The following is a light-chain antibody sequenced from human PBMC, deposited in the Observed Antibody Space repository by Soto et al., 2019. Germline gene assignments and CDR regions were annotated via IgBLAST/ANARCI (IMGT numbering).Light chain of an antibody. J-gene: IGLJ2*01. CDR1: SSDVGGYNY. V-gene: IGLV2-8*01. CDR2: EVS. Sequence: QSALTQPPSASGSPGQSVTISCTGTSSDVGGYNYVSWYQQHPGKAPKLMIYEVSKRPSGVPDRFSGSKSGNTASLTVSGLQADDEADYYCSSYAGSNIFFGGGTKLTVL. CDR3: SSYAGSNIF.